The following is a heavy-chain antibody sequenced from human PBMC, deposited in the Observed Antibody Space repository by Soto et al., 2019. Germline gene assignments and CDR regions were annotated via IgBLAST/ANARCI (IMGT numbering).Heavy chain of an antibody. CDR3: VRDLVAVAGRPPLDY. V-gene: IGHV1-3*01. Sequence: ASVKVSCKASGYTFTSYAMHWVRQAPGQRLEWMGWINAGNGNTKYSQKFQGRVTITRDTSASTAYMELSSLRSEDTAVYYCVRDLVAVAGRPPLDYWGQGTLVTVSS. CDR2: INAGNGNT. D-gene: IGHD6-19*01. J-gene: IGHJ4*02. CDR1: GYTFTSYA.